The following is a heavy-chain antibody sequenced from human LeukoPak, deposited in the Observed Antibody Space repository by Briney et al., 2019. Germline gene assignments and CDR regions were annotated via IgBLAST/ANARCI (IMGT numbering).Heavy chain of an antibody. CDR3: AKDPNGDFIGTFDI. V-gene: IGHV3-23*01. CDR2: ISGSGDSK. J-gene: IGHJ3*02. D-gene: IGHD4-17*01. CDR1: QFNFNKFG. Sequence: GGSLRLSCATSQFNFNKFGMTWVRQAPGKGLEWVASISGSGDSKQYAASVQGRFAISRDNSKNTLYLQMNSLRAEDTAVYFCAKDPNGDFIGTFDIWGQGTMVTVSS.